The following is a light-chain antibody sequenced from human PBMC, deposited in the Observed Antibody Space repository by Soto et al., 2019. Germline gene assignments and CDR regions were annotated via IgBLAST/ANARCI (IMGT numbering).Light chain of an antibody. J-gene: IGLJ1*01. CDR3: SSYTGSSTHV. CDR1: NSYVGRYDY. V-gene: IGLV2-14*03. CDR2: DVS. Sequence: QSALTQPAPGSGSPGQSITISSTGTNSYVGRYDYVSWYQQHPGKAPKLMIYDVSSRPSGVSNRFSGSKSGNTASLAISGLQAEDEADYFCSSYTGSSTHVFGTGTKVTV.